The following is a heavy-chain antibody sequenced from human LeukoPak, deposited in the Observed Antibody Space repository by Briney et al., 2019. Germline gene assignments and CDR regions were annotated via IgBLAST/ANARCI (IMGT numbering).Heavy chain of an antibody. CDR2: FDPEDGET. V-gene: IGHV1-24*01. Sequence: ASVKVSCKVSGYTLTELSMHWVRQAPGKGLEWMGGFDPEDGETIYAQKFQGRVTMTRDTSTSTVYMELSSLRSEDTAVYYCARAWEKRFDPWGQGTLVTVSS. CDR1: GYTLTELS. CDR3: ARAWEKRFDP. D-gene: IGHD1-26*01. J-gene: IGHJ5*02.